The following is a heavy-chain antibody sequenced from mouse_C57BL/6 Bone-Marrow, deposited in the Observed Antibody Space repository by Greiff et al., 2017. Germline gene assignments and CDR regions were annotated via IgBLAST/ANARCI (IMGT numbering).Heavy chain of an antibody. Sequence: EVQLVESGGGLVQPKGSLKLSCAASGFTFNTYAMHWVRQAPGKGLEWVARIRSKSSNYATYYAVPVKDRFTISSNDSQSMLYLQMNNLKTEDTAMYNCVRYITTNYDMDYWGQGTSVTVSS. CDR1: GFTFNTYA. CDR3: VRYITTNYDMDY. V-gene: IGHV10-3*01. CDR2: IRSKSSNYAT. J-gene: IGHJ4*01. D-gene: IGHD1-1*01.